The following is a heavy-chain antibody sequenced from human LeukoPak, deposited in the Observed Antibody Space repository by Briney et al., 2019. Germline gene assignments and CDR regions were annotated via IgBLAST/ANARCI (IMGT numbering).Heavy chain of an antibody. CDR3: ARDYDSSGYSDAFDI. Sequence: QPGGSLRLSCAASGFTFSDYWMHWVRQAPGKGLVWVSRINRDGSSTNYADSVKGRFTISRDNAKNTLSLQMNSLRAEDTALYYCARDYDSSGYSDAFDIWGQGTMVTVSS. CDR2: INRDGSST. CDR1: GFTFSDYW. J-gene: IGHJ3*02. V-gene: IGHV3-74*01. D-gene: IGHD3-22*01.